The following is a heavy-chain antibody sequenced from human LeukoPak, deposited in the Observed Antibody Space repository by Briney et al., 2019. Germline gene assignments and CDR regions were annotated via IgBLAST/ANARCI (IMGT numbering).Heavy chain of an antibody. Sequence: GGSLRLSCAASGFTFSDYYMSWIRQAPGKGLEWVSYISSSSSSYTNNADSGKGRFTISRDNAKNSLYLQMNSLRAEDTAVYYCARGGRRGYFDYWGQGTLVTVSS. CDR3: ARGGRRGYFDY. D-gene: IGHD1-1*01. CDR1: GFTFSDYY. CDR2: ISSSSSSYT. V-gene: IGHV3-11*06. J-gene: IGHJ4*02.